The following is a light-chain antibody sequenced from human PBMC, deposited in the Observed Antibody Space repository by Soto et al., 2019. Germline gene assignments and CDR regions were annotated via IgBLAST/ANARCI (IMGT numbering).Light chain of an antibody. V-gene: IGLV2-14*01. CDR3: SSYTRSSTVI. J-gene: IGLJ2*01. Sequence: QSALTQPASVSGSPGQSITISCTGTSSDVGGYNFDSWYQHHPGKAPKLMIYEVSNRPSGVSNRLSGSKSGNTASLTISGLQAEDEADYYCSSYTRSSTVIFGGGTKLTVL. CDR1: SSDVGGYNF. CDR2: EVS.